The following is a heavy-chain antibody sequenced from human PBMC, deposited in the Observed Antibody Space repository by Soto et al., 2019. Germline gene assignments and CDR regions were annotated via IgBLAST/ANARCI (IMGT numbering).Heavy chain of an antibody. CDR1: GGSISSSSYY. Sequence: PSETLSLTCTVSGGSISSSSYYWGWIRQPPGKGLEWIGSIYYSGSTYYNPSLKSRVTISVDTSKNQFSLKLSSVTAADTAVYYCASVTGRYYYGMDVWGQGTTVTVSS. J-gene: IGHJ6*02. V-gene: IGHV4-39*01. CDR2: IYYSGST. D-gene: IGHD2-21*02. CDR3: ASVTGRYYYGMDV.